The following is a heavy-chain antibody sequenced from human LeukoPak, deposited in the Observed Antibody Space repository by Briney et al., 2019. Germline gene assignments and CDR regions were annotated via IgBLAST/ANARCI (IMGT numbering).Heavy chain of an antibody. CDR3: ARSMDRPFKYWYFDL. V-gene: IGHV4-30-2*01. J-gene: IGHJ2*01. CDR2: IYHSGST. D-gene: IGHD3-10*01. Sequence: PSETLSLTCAVSGGSISSGGYSWSWIRQPPGKGLEWIGYIYHSGSTYYNPSLKSRVTISVDRSKNQFSLKLSSVTAADTAVYYCARSMDRPFKYWYFDLWGRGTLVTVSS. CDR1: GGSISSGGYS.